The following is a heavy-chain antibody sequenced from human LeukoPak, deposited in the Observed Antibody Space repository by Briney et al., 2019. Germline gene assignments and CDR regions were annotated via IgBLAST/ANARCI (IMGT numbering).Heavy chain of an antibody. CDR1: GGTFSSYA. Sequence: SVKVSCKASGGTFSSYAISWVRQAPGQGLEWMGGIIPIFGTANYAQKFQGRVTITADESTSTAYMELSSLRSEDTAVYYCARGMSVGYCSSTSCRTYYYYYYMDVWGKGTTVTVSS. J-gene: IGHJ6*03. V-gene: IGHV1-69*01. D-gene: IGHD2-2*01. CDR3: ARGMSVGYCSSTSCRTYYYYYYMDV. CDR2: IIPIFGTA.